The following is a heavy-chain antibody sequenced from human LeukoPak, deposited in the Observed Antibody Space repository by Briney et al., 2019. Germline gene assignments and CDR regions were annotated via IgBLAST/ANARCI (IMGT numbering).Heavy chain of an antibody. D-gene: IGHD3-9*01. CDR1: GFTFSSYA. Sequence: GGSLRLSCGASGFTFSSYATSWVRQAPGKGLEWVSAISGSGGSTYYADSVKGRFTISRDNSKNTLYLQMNSLRAEDTAVYYCANSNDILTGYYFYYYYGMDVWGQGTTVTVSS. J-gene: IGHJ6*02. CDR3: ANSNDILTGYYFYYYYGMDV. CDR2: ISGSGGST. V-gene: IGHV3-23*01.